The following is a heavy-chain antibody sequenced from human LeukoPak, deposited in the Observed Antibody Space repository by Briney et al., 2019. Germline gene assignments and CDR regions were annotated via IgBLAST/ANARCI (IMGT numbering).Heavy chain of an antibody. CDR3: ARDDDYYDSSGYYS. V-gene: IGHV4-61*02. J-gene: IGHJ4*02. D-gene: IGHD3-22*01. CDR1: GGSISSGSYY. Sequence: SETLSLTCTVSGGSISSGSYYWSWIRQPAGKGLEWIGRIYTSGSTNYNPSLKSRVTISVGTSKNQFSPKLSSVTAADTAVYYCARDDDYYDSSGYYSWGQGTLVTVSS. CDR2: IYTSGST.